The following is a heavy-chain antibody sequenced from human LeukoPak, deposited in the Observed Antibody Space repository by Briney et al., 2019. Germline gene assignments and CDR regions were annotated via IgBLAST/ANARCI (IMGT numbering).Heavy chain of an antibody. Sequence: GSLRLSCAASGFTFSSYAMSWVRQAPGKGLEWIGEINHSGSTNYNPSLKSRVTISVDTSKNQFSLKLSSVTAADTAVYYCARGFSGSYSGYFDYWGQGTLVTVSS. CDR3: ARGFSGSYSGYFDY. V-gene: IGHV4-34*01. D-gene: IGHD1-26*01. J-gene: IGHJ4*02. CDR2: INHSGST. CDR1: GFTFSSYA.